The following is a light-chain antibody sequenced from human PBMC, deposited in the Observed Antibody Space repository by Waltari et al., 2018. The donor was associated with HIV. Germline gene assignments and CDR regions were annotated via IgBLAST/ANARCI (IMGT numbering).Light chain of an antibody. Sequence: SYEVTQPPSVAVSPGQTASITCSGSELGDKYHCWYQQKPGQSPLLVIYQDNKPPSGIPERFSASSSGHTATLTISGTLPMDEADYYCQAWGSSTSGVFGRGTRLTVL. CDR2: QDN. CDR3: QAWGSSTSGV. V-gene: IGLV3-1*01. CDR1: ELGDKY. J-gene: IGLJ2*01.